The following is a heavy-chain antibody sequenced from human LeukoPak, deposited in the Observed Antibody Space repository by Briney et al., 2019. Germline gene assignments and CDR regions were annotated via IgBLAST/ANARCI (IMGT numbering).Heavy chain of an antibody. CDR2: IYSGGST. D-gene: IGHD2-2*01. V-gene: IGHV3-66*01. CDR3: ARDSRAAPYYYYGMDV. J-gene: IGHJ6*02. CDR1: GFTFSNYD. Sequence: PGGSLRLSCAASGFTFSNYDMSWVRQAPGKGLEWVSVIYSGGSTYYADSVKGRFTISRDNSKNTLYLQMNSLRAEDTAVYYCARDSRAAPYYYYGMDVWGQGTTVTVSS.